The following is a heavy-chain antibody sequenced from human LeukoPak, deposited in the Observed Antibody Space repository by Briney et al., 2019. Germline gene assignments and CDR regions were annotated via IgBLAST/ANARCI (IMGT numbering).Heavy chain of an antibody. J-gene: IGHJ4*02. CDR2: INHSGST. V-gene: IGHV4-34*01. CDR3: ARGAGHDYGDYADY. CDR1: GGSFSGYY. Sequence: PSETLSLTCAVYGGSFSGYYWSWIRQPPGKGLEWIGEINHSGSTNYNPSLKSRVTISVDTSKNQFSLKLSSVTAADTAVYYCARGAGHDYGDYADYWGQGTLVTVSS. D-gene: IGHD4-17*01.